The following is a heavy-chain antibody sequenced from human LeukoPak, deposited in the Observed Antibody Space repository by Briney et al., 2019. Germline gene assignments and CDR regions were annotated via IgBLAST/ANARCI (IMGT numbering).Heavy chain of an antibody. D-gene: IGHD3-10*01. J-gene: IGHJ4*02. Sequence: GGSLRLSCAASGFTFTTYWMTWVRQAPGKGLEWVASIKQEGSETSYVGSVKGRFTISRDNAKNSLYLQMNSLRAEDTALYYCAKGSTRSYGSGSYFDYWGQGTLVTVSS. CDR1: GFTFTTYW. CDR3: AKGSTRSYGSGSYFDY. V-gene: IGHV3-7*03. CDR2: IKQEGSET.